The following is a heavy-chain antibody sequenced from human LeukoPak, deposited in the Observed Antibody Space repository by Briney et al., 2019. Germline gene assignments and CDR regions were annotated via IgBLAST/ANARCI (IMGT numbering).Heavy chain of an antibody. J-gene: IGHJ4*02. V-gene: IGHV4-59*01. CDR1: GGSISTYY. Sequence: SETLSLTCTVSGGSISTYYWSWIRQPPGKGLEWIGYIFYTGTTNYNPSLMSRVAISLDTSKNQFSLKVRSVTAADTAVYYCAALWFGDPETPHDYWGQGTLVTVSS. CDR3: AALWFGDPETPHDY. CDR2: IFYTGTT. D-gene: IGHD3-10*01.